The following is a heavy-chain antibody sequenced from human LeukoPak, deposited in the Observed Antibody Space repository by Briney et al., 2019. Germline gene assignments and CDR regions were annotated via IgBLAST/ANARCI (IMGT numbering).Heavy chain of an antibody. Sequence: PSETLSLTCAVYGGSFSGYYWSWIRQPPGKGLGWIGSIYYSGSTYYNPSLKSRVTISVDTSKNQFSLKLSSVTAADTAVYYCARTTEGYCRGRSCYSYYYYMDVWGKGTTVTVSS. D-gene: IGHD2-15*01. CDR1: GGSFSGYY. CDR3: ARTTEGYCRGRSCYSYYYYMDV. J-gene: IGHJ6*03. V-gene: IGHV4-34*01. CDR2: IYYSGST.